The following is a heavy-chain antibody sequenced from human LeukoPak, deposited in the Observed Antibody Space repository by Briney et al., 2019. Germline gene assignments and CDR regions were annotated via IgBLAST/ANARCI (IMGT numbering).Heavy chain of an antibody. V-gene: IGHV1-69*13. CDR2: IIPIFGTA. Sequence: SVKVSCKASGGTFSSYAISWVRQAPGQGLERMGGIIPIFGTANYAQKFQGRVTITADESTSTAYMELSSLRSEDTAVYYCAGLIAVAGTGAFDIWGQGTMVTVSS. J-gene: IGHJ3*02. CDR1: GGTFSSYA. D-gene: IGHD6-19*01. CDR3: AGLIAVAGTGAFDI.